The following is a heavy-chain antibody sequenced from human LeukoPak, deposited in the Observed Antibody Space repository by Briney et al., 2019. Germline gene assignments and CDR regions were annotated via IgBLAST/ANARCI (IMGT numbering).Heavy chain of an antibody. CDR1: GFPVSSTY. CDR3: AKLPQSGSYGFDI. Sequence: GGSLRLSCPPSGFPVSSTYLSWVRQAPGRGWDGASVIYSGGSTYYADSVKGRFTISRDNSKNTLYLQMNSLRAEDTAVYYCAKLPQSGSYGFDIWGQGTMVTVSS. V-gene: IGHV3-53*01. J-gene: IGHJ3*02. CDR2: IYSGGST. D-gene: IGHD1-26*01.